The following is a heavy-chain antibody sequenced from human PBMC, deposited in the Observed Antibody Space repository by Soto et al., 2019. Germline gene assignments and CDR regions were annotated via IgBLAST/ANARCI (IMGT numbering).Heavy chain of an antibody. J-gene: IGHJ5*02. D-gene: IGHD5-12*01. CDR2: IYYSGST. CDR3: ARFAEYSGYEVFDP. CDR1: GGSISSGGYY. Sequence: TLSLTCTVSGGSISSGGYYWSWIRQHPGKGLEWIGYIYYSGSTYYNPSLKSRVTISVDTSKNQFSLKLSSVTAADTAVYYCARFAEYSGYEVFDPWGQGTLVTVSS. V-gene: IGHV4-31*03.